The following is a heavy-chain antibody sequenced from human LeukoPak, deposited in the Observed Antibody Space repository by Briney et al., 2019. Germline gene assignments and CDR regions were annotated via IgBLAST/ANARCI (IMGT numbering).Heavy chain of an antibody. D-gene: IGHD2-21*02. CDR2: FYYTGRT. J-gene: IGHJ4*02. CDR1: GVSLDSYH. V-gene: IGHV4-59*01. Sequence: PSETLSLTCSVSGVSLDSYHWSWIRQPPGKGLEWIGYFYYTGRTNYSPSFEGRVTISEDTSKNQISLRLTSVTAADTAVYYCAGRTAATTRPFDYWGQGTLVTVSS. CDR3: AGRTAATTRPFDY.